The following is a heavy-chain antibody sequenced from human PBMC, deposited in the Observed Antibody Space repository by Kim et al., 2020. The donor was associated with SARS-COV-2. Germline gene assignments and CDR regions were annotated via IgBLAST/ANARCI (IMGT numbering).Heavy chain of an antibody. Sequence: GGSLRLSCAASGFTFSSYAMHWVRQAPGKGLEWVAVISYDGSNKYYADSVKGRFTISRDNSKNTLYLQMNSLRVEDTAVYYCARDYGKITMVRGGNYLDYWGQGTLVTVSS. CDR1: GFTFSSYA. D-gene: IGHD3-10*01. V-gene: IGHV3-30*04. CDR3: ARDYGKITMVRGGNYLDY. J-gene: IGHJ4*02. CDR2: ISYDGSNK.